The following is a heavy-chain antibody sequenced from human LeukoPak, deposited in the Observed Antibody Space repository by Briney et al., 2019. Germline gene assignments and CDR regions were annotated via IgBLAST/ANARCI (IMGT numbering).Heavy chain of an antibody. V-gene: IGHV4-59*01. CDR2: IYYSGST. J-gene: IGHJ4*02. D-gene: IGHD3-3*01. CDR1: GGSISSYY. Sequence: PSETLSLTCTVSGGSISSYYWSWIRQPPGKGLEWIAYIYYSGSTNYNPSLKSRVTISVDTSKNQFSLKLSSVTAADTAVYYCARGSPDPVPPKYYDFWSGYYLLGYWGQGTLVTVSS. CDR3: ARGSPDPVPPKYYDFWSGYYLLGY.